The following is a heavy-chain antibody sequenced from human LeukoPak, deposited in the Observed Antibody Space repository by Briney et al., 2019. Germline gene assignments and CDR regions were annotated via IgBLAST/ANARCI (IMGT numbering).Heavy chain of an antibody. CDR2: IIPIFGTA. Sequence: SVKVSCKASGYTFTGYYMHWVRQAPGQGLEWMGGIIPIFGTANYAQKFQGRVTITADESTSTAYMELSSLRSEDTAVYYCASLGYSHDAFDIWGQGTMVTVSS. V-gene: IGHV1-69*13. CDR3: ASLGYSHDAFDI. D-gene: IGHD6-13*01. CDR1: GYTFTGYY. J-gene: IGHJ3*02.